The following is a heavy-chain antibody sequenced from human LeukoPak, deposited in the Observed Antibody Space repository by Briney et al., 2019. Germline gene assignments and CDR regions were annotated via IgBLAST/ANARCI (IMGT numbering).Heavy chain of an antibody. V-gene: IGHV3-21*01. CDR1: GFTFSSYA. CDR2: ISSSSSYI. J-gene: IGHJ4*02. CDR3: ARDPYSSGWLNDY. Sequence: GGSLRLSCAASGFTFSSYAMSWVRQAPGKGLEWVSSISSSSSYIYYADSVKGRFTISRDNAKNSLYLQMNSLRAEDTAVYYCARDPYSSGWLNDYWGQGTLVTVSS. D-gene: IGHD6-19*01.